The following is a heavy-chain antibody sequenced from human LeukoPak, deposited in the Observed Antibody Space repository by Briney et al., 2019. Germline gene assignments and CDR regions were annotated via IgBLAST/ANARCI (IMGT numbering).Heavy chain of an antibody. CDR3: ARHGFRAGGSWIFDY. CDR1: GGSLSSYY. J-gene: IGHJ4*02. D-gene: IGHD3-10*01. CDR2: TYYSGTT. V-gene: IGHV4-59*08. Sequence: PSETLSLTCTVSGGSLSSYYWSWIRQPPGWGLEWIGYTYYSGTTNYNPSLKSRVSISVDTSENQFSLRVSSVTAADTAVYYCARHGFRAGGSWIFDYWGQGVLVTVSS.